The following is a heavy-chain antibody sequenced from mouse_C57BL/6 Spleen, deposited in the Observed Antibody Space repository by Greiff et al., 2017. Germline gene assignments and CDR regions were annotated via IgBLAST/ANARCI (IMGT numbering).Heavy chain of an antibody. D-gene: IGHD2-4*01. CDR1: GYTFTSYG. J-gene: IGHJ2*01. CDR2: IYPRSGNT. V-gene: IGHV1-81*01. Sequence: QVQLQESGAELARPGASVKLSCKASGYTFTSYGISWVKQSTGQGLEWIGEIYPRSGNTYYNEKFKGKATLTADKSSSTAYMELRSLTSEDSAVYFCARDYYDYDYFDYWGQGTTLTVSS. CDR3: ARDYYDYDYFDY.